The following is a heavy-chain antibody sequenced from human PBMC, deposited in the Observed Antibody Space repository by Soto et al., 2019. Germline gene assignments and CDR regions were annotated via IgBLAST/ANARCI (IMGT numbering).Heavy chain of an antibody. D-gene: IGHD3-16*01. CDR1: GFTFSSYA. CDR3: AKDMTRSTQYFDY. CDR2: ISGSGGST. J-gene: IGHJ4*02. V-gene: IGHV3-23*01. Sequence: GGSLRLSCAASGFTFSSYAMSCVRQAPGKGLEWVSAISGSGGSTYYADSVKGRFTISRDNSKNTLYLQMNSLRAEDTAVYYCAKDMTRSTQYFDYWGQGTLVTVSS.